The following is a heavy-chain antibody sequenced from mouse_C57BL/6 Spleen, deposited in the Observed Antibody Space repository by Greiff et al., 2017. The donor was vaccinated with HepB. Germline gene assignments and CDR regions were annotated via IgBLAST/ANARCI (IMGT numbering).Heavy chain of an antibody. CDR1: GFTFSSYA. CDR2: ISDGGSYT. D-gene: IGHD3-3*01. Sequence: EVNVVESGGGLVKPGGSLKLSCAASGFTFSSYAMSWVRQTPEKRLEWVATISDGGSYTYYPDNVKGRFTISRDNAKNNLYLQMSHLKSEDTAMYYCARDRWDTLAYWGQGTLVTVSA. CDR3: ARDRWDTLAY. V-gene: IGHV5-4*01. J-gene: IGHJ3*01.